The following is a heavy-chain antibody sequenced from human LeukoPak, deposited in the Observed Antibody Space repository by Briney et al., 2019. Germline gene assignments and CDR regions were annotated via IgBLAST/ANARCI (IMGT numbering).Heavy chain of an antibody. CDR3: ARDGCSGGSCYSNWFDP. CDR2: IYHSGST. Sequence: TLSLTCVLSGGSISIGGSCWGWIRHPPGKGLEWIGYIYHSGSTYYNPSLKSRVTISVDRSKNQFSLKLSSVTAADTAVYYCARDGCSGGSCYSNWFDPWGQGTLVTVSS. CDR1: GGSISIGGSC. J-gene: IGHJ5*02. V-gene: IGHV4-30-2*01. D-gene: IGHD2-15*01.